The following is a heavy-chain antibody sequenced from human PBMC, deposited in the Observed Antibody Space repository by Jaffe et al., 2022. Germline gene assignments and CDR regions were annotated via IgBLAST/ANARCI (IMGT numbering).Heavy chain of an antibody. J-gene: IGHJ6*03. CDR2: IFSNDEK. CDR1: GFSLSNARMG. Sequence: QVTLKESGPVLVKPTETLTLTCTVSGFSLSNARMGVSWIRQPPGKALEWLAHIFSNDEKSYSTSLKSRLTISKDTSKSQVVLTMTNMDPVDTATYYCARIYDFWSADNYYMDVWGKGTTVTVSS. V-gene: IGHV2-26*01. CDR3: ARIYDFWSADNYYMDV. D-gene: IGHD3-3*01.